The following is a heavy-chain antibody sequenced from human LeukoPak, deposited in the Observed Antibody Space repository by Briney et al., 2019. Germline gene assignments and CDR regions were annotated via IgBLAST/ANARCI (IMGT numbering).Heavy chain of an antibody. J-gene: IGHJ4*02. V-gene: IGHV3-48*04. CDR2: ISSSSSTI. Sequence: GGSLRLSCAASGFTFSSYSMNWVRQAPGKGLEWVSYISSSSSTIYYADSVKGRFTISRDNAKDSLYLQMNSLRAEDTAVYYCARVAINYYDSSGYSYYFDYWGQGTLVTVSS. CDR3: ARVAINYYDSSGYSYYFDY. CDR1: GFTFSSYS. D-gene: IGHD3-22*01.